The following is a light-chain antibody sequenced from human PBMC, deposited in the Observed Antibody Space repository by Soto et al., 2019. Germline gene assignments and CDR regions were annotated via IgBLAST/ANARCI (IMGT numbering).Light chain of an antibody. V-gene: IGKV3-11*01. Sequence: EIVLTQSPSTLSLSPGERATLSCRASQSVSSSLAWYQQKPGQAPRLLIYDASNMATGIPARFSGSGSGTDFTLTISSLEPEDFAVYYCQPRNNLPPTFGGGTKVESK. J-gene: IGKJ4*01. CDR3: QPRNNLPPT. CDR2: DAS. CDR1: QSVSSS.